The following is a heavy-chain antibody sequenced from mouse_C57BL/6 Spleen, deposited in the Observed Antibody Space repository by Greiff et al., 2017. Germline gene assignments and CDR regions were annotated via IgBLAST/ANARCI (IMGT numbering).Heavy chain of an antibody. Sequence: VQLQQSGAELVKPGASVKMSCKASGYTFTSYWITWVKQRPGQGLEWIGDIYPGSGSTNYNEKFKSKATLTVDTSSSTAYMQLSSLTSEDSAVYCCARRFGYCGSCFDYWGQGTTLTVSS. CDR2: IYPGSGST. CDR1: GYTFTSYW. CDR3: ARRFGYCGSCFDY. J-gene: IGHJ2*01. V-gene: IGHV1-55*01. D-gene: IGHD1-1*01.